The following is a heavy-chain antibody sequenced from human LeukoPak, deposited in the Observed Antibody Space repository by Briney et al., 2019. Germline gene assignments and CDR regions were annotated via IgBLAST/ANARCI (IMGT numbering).Heavy chain of an antibody. J-gene: IGHJ4*02. V-gene: IGHV3-30*18. Sequence: PGGSLRLSCAASGFTFSTYGMHWVRQAPGKGLEWVGVLSNDGSDKYYADSVKGRFTISRDNSKNTLYLQMSSLRAEDTAVYYCVKPNVDTAMDPYFDYWGQGTLVTVSS. CDR2: LSNDGSDK. CDR1: GFTFSTYG. D-gene: IGHD5-18*01. CDR3: VKPNVDTAMDPYFDY.